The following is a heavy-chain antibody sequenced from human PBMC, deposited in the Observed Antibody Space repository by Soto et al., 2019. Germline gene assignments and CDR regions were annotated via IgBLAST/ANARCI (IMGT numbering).Heavy chain of an antibody. CDR1: GGSISSYY. CDR2: IYYSGST. CDR3: AGRGLSPATYLEGKVAAIYYFDY. D-gene: IGHD2-15*01. V-gene: IGHV4-59*01. Sequence: QVQLQESGPGLVKPSETLSLTCTVSGGSISSYYWSWIRQPPGKGLGWIGYIYYSGSTNYNPSLKSRVTISVDTSKNQFSLKLSSVTAADTAVYYCAGRGLSPATYLEGKVAAIYYFDYWGQGTLVTVSS. J-gene: IGHJ4*02.